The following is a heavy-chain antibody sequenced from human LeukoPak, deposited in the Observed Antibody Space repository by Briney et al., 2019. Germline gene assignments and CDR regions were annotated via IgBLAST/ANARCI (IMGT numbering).Heavy chain of an antibody. CDR2: ISNNGGYT. CDR1: GFTFSSSA. Sequence: GGSLRLSCAASGFTFSSSAMSWVRQAPGKGLEWVSAISNNGGYTYYADSVQGRFTISRDNSKNMLYLQMNSLRAEDTAVYYCARGVERPREAAAFDIWGQGTVVTVSS. CDR3: ARGVERPREAAAFDI. V-gene: IGHV3-23*01. J-gene: IGHJ3*02. D-gene: IGHD1-1*01.